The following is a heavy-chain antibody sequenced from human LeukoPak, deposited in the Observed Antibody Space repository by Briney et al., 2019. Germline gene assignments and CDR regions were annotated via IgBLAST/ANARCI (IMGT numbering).Heavy chain of an antibody. V-gene: IGHV3-23*01. CDR1: GFTFSSYG. Sequence: GGSLRLSCAASGFTFSSYGMSWVRQAPGKGLEWVSAISGSGGSTYYADSVKGRFTISRDNSKNTLYLQMNSLRAEDTAVYYCAKAQTLIVVVTPLADYWGQGTLVTVSS. CDR3: AKAQTLIVVVTPLADY. D-gene: IGHD3-22*01. J-gene: IGHJ4*02. CDR2: ISGSGGST.